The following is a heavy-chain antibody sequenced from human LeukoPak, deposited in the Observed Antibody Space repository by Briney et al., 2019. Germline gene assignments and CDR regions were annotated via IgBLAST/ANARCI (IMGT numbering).Heavy chain of an antibody. D-gene: IGHD3-10*01. CDR3: ARRLGRADY. J-gene: IGHJ4*02. CDR1: GGSISSSSYY. CDR2: IYYSGST. Sequence: SETLSLTCTVSGGSISSSSYYWGWIRQPPGKGLEWIGSIYYSGSTYYNPSLKSRVTISVDTSKNQFSLKLSSVTAADTAVYYRARRLGRADYWGQGTLVTVSS. V-gene: IGHV4-39*01.